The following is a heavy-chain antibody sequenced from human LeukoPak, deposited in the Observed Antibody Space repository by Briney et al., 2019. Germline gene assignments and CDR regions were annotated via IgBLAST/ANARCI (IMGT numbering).Heavy chain of an antibody. Sequence: GESLKISCKDSGYSFTSYWIGWVRQMPGNGLEWMGIIYPGDSDTRYSPSFQGQVTISADKSINTAYLQWSSLKASDTAIYYCARRGEAMDPFDYWGQGTLVTVSS. V-gene: IGHV5-51*01. J-gene: IGHJ4*02. CDR1: GYSFTSYW. D-gene: IGHD5-18*01. CDR3: ARRGEAMDPFDY. CDR2: IYPGDSDT.